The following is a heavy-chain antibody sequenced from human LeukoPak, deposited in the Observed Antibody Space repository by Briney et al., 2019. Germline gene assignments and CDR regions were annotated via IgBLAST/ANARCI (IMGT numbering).Heavy chain of an antibody. CDR3: ARDPSSGYYYGFDY. CDR1: GYTFTGYY. V-gene: IGHV1-2*02. D-gene: IGHD3-22*01. CDR2: INPNSGGT. Sequence: ASVKVSCKASGYTFTGYYMHWVRQAPGQGLERMGWINPNSGGTNYAQKFQGRVTMTRDTSISTAYMELSRLRSDDTAVYYCARDPSSGYYYGFDYWGQGTLVTVSS. J-gene: IGHJ4*02.